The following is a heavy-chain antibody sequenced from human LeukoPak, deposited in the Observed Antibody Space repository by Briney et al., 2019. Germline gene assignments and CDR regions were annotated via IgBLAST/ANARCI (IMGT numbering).Heavy chain of an antibody. J-gene: IGHJ4*02. V-gene: IGHV3-23*01. D-gene: IGHD3-16*01. CDR1: GLTFSSYA. Sequence: GGSLRLSCAASGLTFSSYAMSWVRQAPGKGLEWVSAISGSGGSTYYADSAKGRFTISRDNSKNTLYLQMNSLRAEDTAVYYCAKGGSETRSFWEHYFDYWGQGTLVTVSS. CDR2: ISGSGGST. CDR3: AKGGSETRSFWEHYFDY.